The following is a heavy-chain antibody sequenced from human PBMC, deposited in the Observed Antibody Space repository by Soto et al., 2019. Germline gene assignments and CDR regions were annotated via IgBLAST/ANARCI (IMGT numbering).Heavy chain of an antibody. J-gene: IGHJ4*02. V-gene: IGHV1-2*02. CDR1: GYTFTDYY. CDR3: AKVGGQVEYFGS. CDR2: INPNSGDT. Sequence: GASVKVSCKASGYTFTDYYVHWVRQAPGQGLEWMGWINPNSGDTDFSQKFQGRVTMTRDTSISTAYMELSRLRSDDTAVYYCAKVGGQVEYFGSCGQGSLVTVSS.